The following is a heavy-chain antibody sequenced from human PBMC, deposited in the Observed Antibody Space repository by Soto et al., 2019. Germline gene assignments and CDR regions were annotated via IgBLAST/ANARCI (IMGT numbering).Heavy chain of an antibody. CDR2: IYYSGST. J-gene: IGHJ4*02. D-gene: IGHD6-19*01. CDR1: GGSIRSYC. CDR3: ARDRISVTEGFDY. V-gene: IGHV4-59*01. Sequence: SETLSLTCTVSGGSIRSYCWSWIRQPPEKGLEWIGYIYYSGSTNYNPSLKSRVTISVDTSKNQFSLNLSSVTAADTAVYYCARDRISVTEGFDYWGQGTLVTVS.